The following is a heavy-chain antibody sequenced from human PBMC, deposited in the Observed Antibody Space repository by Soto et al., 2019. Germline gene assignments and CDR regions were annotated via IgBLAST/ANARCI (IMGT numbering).Heavy chain of an antibody. J-gene: IGHJ6*02. CDR3: ARDRCTTAKCYTHHLDV. CDR1: GYTFSSYG. D-gene: IGHD2-8*01. CDR2: ISPYSGHT. Sequence: QGQLVQSGGEVTKPGASVKVSCNSSGYTFSSYGISWVRQAPGQGLEWMGWISPYSGHTKEAPKVQGRITLTTETPTGTAYMELRSLASDDTAVYYCARDRCTTAKCYTHHLDVWGQGTTVMVSS. V-gene: IGHV1-18*04.